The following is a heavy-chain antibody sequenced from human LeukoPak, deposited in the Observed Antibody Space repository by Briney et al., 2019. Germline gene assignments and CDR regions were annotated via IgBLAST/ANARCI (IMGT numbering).Heavy chain of an antibody. V-gene: IGHV1-24*01. J-gene: IGHJ4*02. CDR2: FDPEDGET. CDR3: ATGEDALTFDY. Sequence: ASVKVSCKASGGTFSSYTISWVRQAPGQGLEWMGGFDPEDGETIYAQKFQGRVTMTEDTSTDTAYMELSSLRSEDTAVYYCATGEDALTFDYWGQGTLVTVSS. CDR1: GGTFSSYT.